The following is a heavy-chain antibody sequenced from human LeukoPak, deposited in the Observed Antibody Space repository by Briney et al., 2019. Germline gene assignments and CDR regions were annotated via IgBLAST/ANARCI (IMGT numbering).Heavy chain of an antibody. J-gene: IGHJ4*02. Sequence: PGRSLRLSCAASGFTFGSYAMHWVRQAPGKGLEWVAVISYDGSNKYYADSVKGRFTISRDNSKNTLYLQMNSLRAEDTAVYYCARSGGLDYWGQGTLVTVSS. D-gene: IGHD2-15*01. V-gene: IGHV3-30-3*01. CDR1: GFTFGSYA. CDR2: ISYDGSNK. CDR3: ARSGGLDY.